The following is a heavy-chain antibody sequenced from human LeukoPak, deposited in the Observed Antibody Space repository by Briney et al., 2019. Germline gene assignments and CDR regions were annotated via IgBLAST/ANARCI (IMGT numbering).Heavy chain of an antibody. J-gene: IGHJ4*02. CDR2: IWYDGSNK. CDR1: GFTFSSYG. Sequence: GRSLRLSCAASGFTFSSYGMHWVRQAPGKGLEWVAVIWYDGSNKYYADSVKGRFTISRDNSENTLYPQMNSLRAEDTAVYYCARVSSSGWYWGMNIDYWGQGTLVTVSS. CDR3: ARVSSSGWYWGMNIDY. V-gene: IGHV3-33*01. D-gene: IGHD6-19*01.